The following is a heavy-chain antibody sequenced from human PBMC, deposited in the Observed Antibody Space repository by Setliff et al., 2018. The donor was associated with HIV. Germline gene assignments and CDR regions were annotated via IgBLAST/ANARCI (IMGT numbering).Heavy chain of an antibody. V-gene: IGHV4-61*02. D-gene: IGHD3-3*01. CDR2: FYTSGST. J-gene: IGHJ3*02. CDR3: ARDVLQFEAEAFDI. Sequence: SETLSLTCTVSGGSISSGSYYWSWVRQPAGKGLEWIGRFYTSGSTNYNPSLKSRVTISVDTSKNQFSLKLRSVTAADTAVYYCARDVLQFEAEAFDIWGQGTMVTVS. CDR1: GGSISSGSYY.